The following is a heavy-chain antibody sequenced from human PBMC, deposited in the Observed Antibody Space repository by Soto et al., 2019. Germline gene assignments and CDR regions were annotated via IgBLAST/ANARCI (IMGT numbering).Heavy chain of an antibody. J-gene: IGHJ3*02. D-gene: IGHD3-3*01. CDR3: ARPDYTQAVWYHTYDI. CDR2: INPCDSDV. Sequence: PGESLKISCKGFDYTFAAYWIGWVRQMPGKGLEWMGVINPCDSDVKYSPPFEGQVTISADKSINTAFLQWRSLKASDTAMYYCARPDYTQAVWYHTYDIWGPGTMVTVSS. V-gene: IGHV5-51*01. CDR1: DYTFAAYW.